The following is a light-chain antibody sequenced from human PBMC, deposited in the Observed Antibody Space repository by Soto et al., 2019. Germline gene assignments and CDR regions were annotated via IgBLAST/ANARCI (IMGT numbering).Light chain of an antibody. CDR2: GAS. J-gene: IGKJ1*01. Sequence: IVMTQSPSTLSVSPGERATLSCRASQSVRNNYLAWYQQKPGQAPRLLIYGASTRATGIPARFSGSGSGTEFTLTISSLQSEDFAVYYCQQYNNGPPWTFGQGTKVDNK. CDR1: QSVRNN. V-gene: IGKV3-15*01. CDR3: QQYNNGPPWT.